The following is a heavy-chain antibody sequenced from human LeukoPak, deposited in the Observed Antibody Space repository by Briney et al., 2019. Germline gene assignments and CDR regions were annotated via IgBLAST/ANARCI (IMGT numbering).Heavy chain of an antibody. CDR3: AKDGSTMIVVVIRLES. D-gene: IGHD3-22*01. CDR1: GFTFSSYD. V-gene: IGHV3-23*01. CDR2: ISGSGGST. J-gene: IGHJ4*02. Sequence: PGGSLRLSCAASGFTFSSYDMSWVRQAPGKGLVWVSAISGSGGSTYYADSVKGRFTISRDNSKNTLYLQMNSLRAEDTAVYYCAKDGSTMIVVVIRLESSGQGTLVTVSS.